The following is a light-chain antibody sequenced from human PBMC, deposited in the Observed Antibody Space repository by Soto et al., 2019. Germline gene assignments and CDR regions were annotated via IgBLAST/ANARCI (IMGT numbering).Light chain of an antibody. V-gene: IGLV2-23*02. J-gene: IGLJ1*01. CDR1: SSDVGGYNF. CDR2: EVN. CDR3: CSYGGSSTYV. Sequence: QSVLTQPASISGSPGQSITISCTGTSSDVGGYNFVSWYQQHPGKAPKVLIYEVNKRPAGISNRSSGSKSGNTASLTVSGLQAEDEAYYFCCSYGGSSTYVFGRGTKVTVL.